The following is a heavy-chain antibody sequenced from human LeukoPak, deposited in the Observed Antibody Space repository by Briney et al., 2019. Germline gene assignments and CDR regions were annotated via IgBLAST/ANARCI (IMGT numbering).Heavy chain of an antibody. CDR1: GFTFSDYY. J-gene: IGHJ3*02. CDR3: ARTQRWVAYAFDI. V-gene: IGHV3-11*03. CDR2: VSSRSSYT. D-gene: IGHD4-23*01. Sequence: PGRSLRLSCAASGFTFSDYYMSWIRQAPGKGLGWVSYVSSRSSYTNSADSVKGRFTISRDNPKNSLYLQLNTLRAADTAVYYCARTQRWVAYAFDIWGEGTMVTVSS.